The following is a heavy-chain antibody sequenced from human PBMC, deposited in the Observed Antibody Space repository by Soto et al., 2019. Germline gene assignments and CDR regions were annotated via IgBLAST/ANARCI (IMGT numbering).Heavy chain of an antibody. CDR2: IIPILCIA. V-gene: IGHV1-69*02. CDR3: ARAPSPHLFDY. Sequence: ASVKVSCKASGGTFSSYTISWVRQAPGQGLEWMGRIIPILCIANYAQKFQGRVTITADKSTSTAYMELSSLRSEDTAVYYCARAPSPHLFDYWGQGTLVTVSS. CDR1: GGTFSSYT. J-gene: IGHJ4*02.